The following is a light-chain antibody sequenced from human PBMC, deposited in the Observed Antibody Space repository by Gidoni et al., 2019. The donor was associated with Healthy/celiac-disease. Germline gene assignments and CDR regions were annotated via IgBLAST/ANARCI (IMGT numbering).Light chain of an antibody. CDR3: QQYYSTPRT. Sequence: DIQITQSPSSLSASVGDRVTITCRASQGISNSLAWYQQKPGKAPKLLLYAASRLESGVPSRFSGSGSGTDYTLTISSLQPEDFATYYCQQYYSTPRTFGQXTKLEIK. J-gene: IGKJ2*01. CDR2: AAS. V-gene: IGKV1-NL1*01. CDR1: QGISNS.